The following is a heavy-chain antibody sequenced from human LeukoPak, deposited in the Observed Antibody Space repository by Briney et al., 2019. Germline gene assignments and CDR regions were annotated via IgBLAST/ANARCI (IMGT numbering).Heavy chain of an antibody. CDR2: ISSSGSTI. D-gene: IGHD3-22*01. J-gene: IGHJ4*02. V-gene: IGHV3-48*03. CDR3: ARDRYDSSGIFDY. CDR1: GFTFSSYE. Sequence: GGSLRLSCAASGFTFSSYEMNWVRQAPGKELEWVSYISSSGSTIYYADSVKGRFTISRDNAKNSLYLQMNSLRAEDTAVYYCARDRYDSSGIFDYWGQGTLVTVSS.